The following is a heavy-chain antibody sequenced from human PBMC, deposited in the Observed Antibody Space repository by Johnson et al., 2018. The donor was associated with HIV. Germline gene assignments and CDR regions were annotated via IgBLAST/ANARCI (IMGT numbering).Heavy chain of an antibody. J-gene: IGHJ3*02. V-gene: IGHV3-30*04. CDR3: ESGVTARAPLRI. D-gene: IGHD2-15*01. CDR1: GFTFSSYA. Sequence: QMQLVESGGGVVQPGRSLRLSCAASGFTFSSYAMHWVRQAPGKGLEWVAVISYDGSNKYYADSVKGRFTISRDNSKNTLYLQMNSLRAEDTAMYYCESGVTARAPLRIWGQGTMVTVSS. CDR2: ISYDGSNK.